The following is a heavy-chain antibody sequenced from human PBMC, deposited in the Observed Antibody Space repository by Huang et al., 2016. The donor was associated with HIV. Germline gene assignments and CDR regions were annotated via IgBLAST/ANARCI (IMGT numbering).Heavy chain of an antibody. CDR3: ARLPGSITMIRGVITDPY. D-gene: IGHD3-10*01. CDR2: IYYRGGT. Sequence: QLQLQESGPGLVKPSETPSLTCTVSGGSIRSDNYSWGWIRQPPGTGLEWIGSIYYRGGTYNNPSLERRVTITVNTSKNHFSLRMRSVTAADTAVYYCARLPGSITMIRGVITDPYWGQGTLVTVSS. J-gene: IGHJ4*02. V-gene: IGHV4-39*02. CDR1: GGSIRSDNYS.